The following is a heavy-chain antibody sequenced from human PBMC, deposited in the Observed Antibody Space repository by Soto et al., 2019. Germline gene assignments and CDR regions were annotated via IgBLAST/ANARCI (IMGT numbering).Heavy chain of an antibody. Sequence: QVQLQESGPGLVKPSETLSLTCTVSGGSISSYYWSWIRQHQGKGLEWIGYIYYSGSTNYNPSLKSRVTISVDTSKNQFSLKLSSVTAADTAVYYCARVWGGAFDIWGQGTMVTVSS. CDR3: ARVWGGAFDI. J-gene: IGHJ3*02. CDR1: GGSISSYY. D-gene: IGHD3-16*01. CDR2: IYYSGST. V-gene: IGHV4-59*01.